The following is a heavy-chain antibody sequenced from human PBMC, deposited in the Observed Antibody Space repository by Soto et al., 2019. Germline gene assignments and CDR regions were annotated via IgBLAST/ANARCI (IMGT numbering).Heavy chain of an antibody. D-gene: IGHD3-3*01. Sequence: SETLSLTCTVSGGPISSSSYYWGWIRQPPGKGLEWIGYIYYSGSTNYNPSLKSRVTISVDTSKNQFSLKLSSVTAADTAVYYCASGVVNDYYYYYMDGWGKGITVTVAS. CDR1: GGPISSSSYY. V-gene: IGHV4-61*05. J-gene: IGHJ6*03. CDR3: ASGVVNDYYYYYMDG. CDR2: IYYSGST.